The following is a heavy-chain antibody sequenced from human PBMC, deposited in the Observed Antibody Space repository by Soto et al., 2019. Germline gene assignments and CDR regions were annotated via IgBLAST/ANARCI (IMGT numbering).Heavy chain of an antibody. CDR1: GGSISSYY. Sequence: SETLSLTCTVSGGSISSYYWSWIRQPAGKGLEWIGRIYTSGSTNYSPSLKSRVTMSVDTSKNQFSLKLSSVTAADTAVYYCARDSTSRGWFDPWGQGTLVTVSS. CDR2: IYTSGST. J-gene: IGHJ5*02. D-gene: IGHD6-6*01. CDR3: ARDSTSRGWFDP. V-gene: IGHV4-4*07.